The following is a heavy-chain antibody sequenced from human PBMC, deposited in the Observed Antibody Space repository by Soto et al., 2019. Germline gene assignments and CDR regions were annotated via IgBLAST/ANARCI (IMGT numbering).Heavy chain of an antibody. Sequence: QVQLVQSGAEVKKPGSSVKVSCKASGGTFSSYAISWLRQAPGQGLEWMGGIIPIFGTANYAQKFQGRVTITADESTSTVYMELNSLRSEDTAVYYCARDRYYYGSGRPQMDVWGQGTTVTVSS. J-gene: IGHJ6*02. D-gene: IGHD3-10*01. CDR3: ARDRYYYGSGRPQMDV. CDR1: GGTFSSYA. V-gene: IGHV1-69*12. CDR2: IIPIFGTA.